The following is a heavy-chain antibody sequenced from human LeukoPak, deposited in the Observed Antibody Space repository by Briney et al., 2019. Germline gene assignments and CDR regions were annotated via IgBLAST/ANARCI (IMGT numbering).Heavy chain of an antibody. CDR1: GFTFSSYG. Sequence: GGSLRLSCAASGFTFSSYGIHWVRQAPGKGLEWVAFIRYDGYNEYYADSVKGRFTISRDNSKNTLYLQMNSLRAEDTAVYYCAKVQYYDETYWGQGTLVTVSS. J-gene: IGHJ4*02. CDR3: AKVQYYDETY. D-gene: IGHD3-3*01. CDR2: IRYDGYNE. V-gene: IGHV3-30*02.